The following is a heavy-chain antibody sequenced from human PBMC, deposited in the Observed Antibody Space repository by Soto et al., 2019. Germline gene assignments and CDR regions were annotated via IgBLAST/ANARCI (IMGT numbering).Heavy chain of an antibody. Sequence: ASEKVSCKASGYTFTSYDINWVRQATGQGLEWMGWMNPNSGNTGYAQKFQGRVTMTRNTSISTAYMELSSLRSEDTAVYYCARGGSYYDSSGYYYGWFDPWGQGTLVTVSS. CDR1: GYTFTSYD. CDR2: MNPNSGNT. CDR3: ARGGSYYDSSGYYYGWFDP. V-gene: IGHV1-8*01. J-gene: IGHJ5*02. D-gene: IGHD3-22*01.